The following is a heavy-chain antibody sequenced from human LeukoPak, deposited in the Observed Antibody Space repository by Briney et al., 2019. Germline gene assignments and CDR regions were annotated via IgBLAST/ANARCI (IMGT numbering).Heavy chain of an antibody. V-gene: IGHV4-59*01. CDR3: ARSPRGCSGGSCYDY. CDR1: GGSISSYY. D-gene: IGHD2-15*01. CDR2: IYYSGST. Sequence: PSETLSLTCTVSGGSISSYYWSWIRQPPGKGLEWIGYIYYSGSTNYNPSLKSRVTISVDTSKNQFSLKLSSVTAADTAVYYCARSPRGCSGGSCYDYWGQGTLVTVSS. J-gene: IGHJ4*02.